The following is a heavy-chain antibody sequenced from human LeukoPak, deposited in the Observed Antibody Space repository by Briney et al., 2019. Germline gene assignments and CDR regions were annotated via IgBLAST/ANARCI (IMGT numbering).Heavy chain of an antibody. J-gene: IGHJ5*01. CDR3: AKEGGTMFFDS. CDR1: GFTFRAYT. Sequence: GGSLRLSCAASGFTFRAYTMHWFRQAPGKGLEWVSLFSGNGKTTYYADSVKGRFTISRGNSKNSLYLQMNSLESDDTALYYCAKEGGTMFFDSWGQGTLVTVSS. CDR2: FSGNGKTT. D-gene: IGHD3-3*01. V-gene: IGHV3-43*01.